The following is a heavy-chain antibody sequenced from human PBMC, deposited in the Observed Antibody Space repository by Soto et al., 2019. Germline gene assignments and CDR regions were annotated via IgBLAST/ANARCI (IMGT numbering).Heavy chain of an antibody. CDR2: IVPLLGTA. V-gene: IGHV1-69*01. CDR3: AREYSSGWSGY. CDR1: GGTFSTSG. D-gene: IGHD6-19*01. Sequence: QVHLVQSGAEVKKPGSSVKVSCTASGGTFSTSGISWVRQAPGQGLEWVGRIVPLLGTANYAQRFQGRVTITADESTSTAYMELSSLRSEDTAVYYCAREYSSGWSGYWGQGTLVAVSS. J-gene: IGHJ4*02.